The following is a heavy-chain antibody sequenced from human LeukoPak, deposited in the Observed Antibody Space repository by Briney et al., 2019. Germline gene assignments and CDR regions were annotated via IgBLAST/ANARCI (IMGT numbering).Heavy chain of an antibody. Sequence: GGSLRLSCAASGFTFSSYSMTWVRQAPGKGLEWVSYISSSSSTIYYADSVKGRFTISRDNAKNSLHLQMNSLRAEDTAVYYCARDILTGSQSRFQHWGQGTLVTVSS. CDR2: ISSSSSTI. D-gene: IGHD3-9*01. CDR1: GFTFSSYS. V-gene: IGHV3-48*04. J-gene: IGHJ1*01. CDR3: ARDILTGSQSRFQH.